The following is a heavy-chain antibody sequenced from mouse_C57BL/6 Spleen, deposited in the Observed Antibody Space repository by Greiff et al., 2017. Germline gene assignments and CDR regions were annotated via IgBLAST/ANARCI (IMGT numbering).Heavy chain of an antibody. Sequence: EVQLVESGAELVRPGASVKLSCTASGFNIKDDYMHWVKQRPEQGLEWIGWIDPENGDTEYASKFQGKATITADTSSNTAYLQLSSLTSEDTAVYYYTTPYYYGSSPYYFDYWGQGTTLTVSS. V-gene: IGHV14-4*01. CDR3: TTPYYYGSSPYYFDY. CDR2: IDPENGDT. CDR1: GFNIKDDY. J-gene: IGHJ2*01. D-gene: IGHD1-1*01.